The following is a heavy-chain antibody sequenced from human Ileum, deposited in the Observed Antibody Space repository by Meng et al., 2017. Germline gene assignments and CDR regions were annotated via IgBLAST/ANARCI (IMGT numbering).Heavy chain of an antibody. J-gene: IGHJ4*02. V-gene: IGHV4-31*01. Sequence: VRLPALGPGLVKPSPPLPLTSTVSGASTSSGGSNCGCIRKHLGKGLAWIGYIYSSGSTNYNPSLKGLVSISVDTSKNQFSLKLSSVTAADTAVYYCARGPGRGSGSGSFDYWGQGTLVTVSS. CDR2: IYSSGST. D-gene: IGHD3-10*01. CDR3: ARGPGRGSGSGSFDY. CDR1: GASTSSGGSN.